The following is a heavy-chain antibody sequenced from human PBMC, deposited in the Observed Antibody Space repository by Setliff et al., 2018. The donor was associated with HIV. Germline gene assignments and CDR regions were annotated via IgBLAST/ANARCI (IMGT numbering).Heavy chain of an antibody. J-gene: IGHJ4*02. V-gene: IGHV3-30*01. D-gene: IGHD4-17*01. CDR3: ARDLYPLTTRYSFDY. CDR2: ISYDGSDK. Sequence: PGESLTISCAASGFTFSNYAMHWVRQAPGKGLEWLAVISYDGSDKYYADSVKGRFTISRDNSKNTLYLQMNSLRAEDTAVYYCARDLYPLTTRYSFDYWGQGTLVTVS. CDR1: GFTFSNYA.